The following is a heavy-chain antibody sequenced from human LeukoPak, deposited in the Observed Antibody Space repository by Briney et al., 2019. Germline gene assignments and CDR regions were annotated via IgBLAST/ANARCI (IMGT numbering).Heavy chain of an antibody. CDR2: IYYTGSS. D-gene: IGHD1-14*01. CDR1: GGSMSTYY. Sequence: KTSETLSLTCTVSGGSMSTYYWTWSRQPPGKGLEWIGFIYYTGSSNYNPSLKSRVTISVDTSKNQFSLKLSSVTAADTAVYYCAGMRITTPTFRTLDWGRETTV. CDR3: AGMRITTPTFRTLD. V-gene: IGHV4-59*01. J-gene: IGHJ6*02.